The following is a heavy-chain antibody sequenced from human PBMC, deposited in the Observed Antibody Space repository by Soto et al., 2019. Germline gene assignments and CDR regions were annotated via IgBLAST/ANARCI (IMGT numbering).Heavy chain of an antibody. Sequence: LSLTCAVSGGSISSGGYSWSWIRQPPGKGPEWIGYIYHSGSTYYNPSLKSRVTISVDTSKNQFSLKLSSVTAADTAVYYCARERIAAAGTLDYWGQGTLVTVSS. V-gene: IGHV4-30-2*01. D-gene: IGHD6-13*01. CDR1: GGSISSGGYS. CDR3: ARERIAAAGTLDY. CDR2: IYHSGST. J-gene: IGHJ4*02.